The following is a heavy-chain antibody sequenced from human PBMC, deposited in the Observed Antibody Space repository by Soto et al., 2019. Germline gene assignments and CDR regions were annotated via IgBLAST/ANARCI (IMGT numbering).Heavy chain of an antibody. CDR1: GFPFSTYA. Sequence: QVQLVESGGGVVQPGRSLKLSCAASGFPFSTYAMFWVRQAPGKGPEGVAAVSSDGSKTYYGDSVKGRFTISRDNSKNTVYLQLNSLRAEDTALYYCAKGSRVEYADCYDVFQQWGPGTPVTVSS. CDR2: VSSDGSKT. CDR3: AKGSRVEYADCYDVFQQ. J-gene: IGHJ1*01. D-gene: IGHD2-21*02. V-gene: IGHV3-30*18.